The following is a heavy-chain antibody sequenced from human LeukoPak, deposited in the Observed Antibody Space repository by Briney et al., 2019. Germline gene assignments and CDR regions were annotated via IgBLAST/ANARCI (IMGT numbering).Heavy chain of an antibody. J-gene: IGHJ4*02. CDR1: GGSISGSSYH. Sequence: SETLSLTCTVSGGSISGSSYHGGWIRQPPGKGLEWIGTIYYTGTTYYNPSLKSRVTISVDTSKNQFSLTLNSVTAADTAVYYCAIYSNSAAGYWSQGALVTVSS. CDR3: AIYSNSAAGY. CDR2: IYYTGTT. V-gene: IGHV4-39*01. D-gene: IGHD6-6*01.